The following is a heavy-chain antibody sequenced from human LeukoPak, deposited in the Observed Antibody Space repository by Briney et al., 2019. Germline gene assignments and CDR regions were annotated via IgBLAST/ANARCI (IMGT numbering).Heavy chain of an antibody. CDR1: GGSISSYY. CDR2: IYYSGST. J-gene: IGHJ5*02. D-gene: IGHD3-3*01. Sequence: SETLSLTCTVSGGSISSYYWSWIRQPPGKGLEWIGYIYYSGSTNYNPSLKSRVTISVDTSKNQFSLKLSSVTAADTAVYYCARVAWYDFWSGYPSSWFDPWGQGTLVTVSS. CDR3: ARVAWYDFWSGYPSSWFDP. V-gene: IGHV4-59*01.